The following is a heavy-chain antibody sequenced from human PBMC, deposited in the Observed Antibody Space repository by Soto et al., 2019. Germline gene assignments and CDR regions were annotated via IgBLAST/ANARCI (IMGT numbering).Heavy chain of an antibody. Sequence: QVQLVESGGGVVQPGRSLRLSCAASGFTFSSYGRHWVRQAPGKGLEWVAVIWYDGSNKYYADSVKGRFTISRDNSKNTLYLQTNSLRAGEMAVYYCARGGYSSCWEYDGMDVWGQGTTVTVSS. CDR3: ARGGYSSCWEYDGMDV. J-gene: IGHJ6*02. D-gene: IGHD6-19*01. CDR2: IWYDGSNK. V-gene: IGHV3-33*01. CDR1: GFTFSSYG.